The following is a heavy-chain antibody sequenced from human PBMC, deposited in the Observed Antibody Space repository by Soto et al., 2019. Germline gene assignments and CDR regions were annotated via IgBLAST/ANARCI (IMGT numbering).Heavy chain of an antibody. Sequence: QVQLQESGPGLVKPSETLSLTCTVSGGSISSYYWSWIRQPPGKGLEWIGYIHYSGSTDYNPSLKSRVTMSVDTSKNQFSLKMSFVTAADTAVYYCARDIFRDYGDPKGFDIWGQGTMVTVSS. D-gene: IGHD4-17*01. CDR1: GGSISSYY. CDR3: ARDIFRDYGDPKGFDI. J-gene: IGHJ3*02. V-gene: IGHV4-59*01. CDR2: IHYSGST.